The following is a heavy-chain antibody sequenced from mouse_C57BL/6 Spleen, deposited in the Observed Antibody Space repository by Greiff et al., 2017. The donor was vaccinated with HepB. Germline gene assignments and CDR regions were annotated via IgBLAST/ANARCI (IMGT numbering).Heavy chain of an antibody. CDR1: GYTFTSYW. D-gene: IGHD2-4*01. Sequence: VQLQQSGAELVKPGASVKLSCKASGYTFTSYWMHWVKQRPGRGLEWMGRIDSNSGGTKYNEKFKSKATLTVDKASSTAYMQLSSLTSEDSAVYYCARSRNYDYDGDAMDYWGQGTSVTVSS. V-gene: IGHV1-72*01. J-gene: IGHJ4*01. CDR2: IDSNSGGT. CDR3: ARSRNYDYDGDAMDY.